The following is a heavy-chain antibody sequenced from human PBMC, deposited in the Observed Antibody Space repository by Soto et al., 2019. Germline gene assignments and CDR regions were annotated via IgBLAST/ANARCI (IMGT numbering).Heavy chain of an antibody. Sequence: SETLSLTCAVSSGSISSSNWWSWVRQPPGKGLEWIGEIYHSGSTNYNPSLKSRVTISVDKSKNQFSLKLSSVTAADTAVYYCARLYDFWSGYNWFDPWGQGTLVTVSS. V-gene: IGHV4-4*02. CDR1: SGSISSSNW. CDR3: ARLYDFWSGYNWFDP. J-gene: IGHJ5*02. D-gene: IGHD3-3*01. CDR2: IYHSGST.